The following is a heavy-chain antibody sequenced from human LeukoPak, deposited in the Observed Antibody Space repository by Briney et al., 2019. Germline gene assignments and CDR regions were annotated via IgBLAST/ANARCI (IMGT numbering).Heavy chain of an antibody. CDR1: GDSVSSSSHY. CDR3: ARHVYGEYGPGDY. D-gene: IGHD4-17*01. Sequence: KPSETLSLTCTVSGDSVSSSSHYWGWLRQPPGRGLEWIGSIRNSGNTYYSPSLKSRVTISVDTSKNQFSLKLSSVTAADTAVYYCARHVYGEYGPGDYWGQGILVTVSS. V-gene: IGHV4-39*01. J-gene: IGHJ4*02. CDR2: IRNSGNT.